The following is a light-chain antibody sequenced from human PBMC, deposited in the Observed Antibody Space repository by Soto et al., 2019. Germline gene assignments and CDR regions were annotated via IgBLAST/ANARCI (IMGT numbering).Light chain of an antibody. J-gene: IGKJ4*01. V-gene: IGKV3-15*01. Sequence: EIVMTQSPVTLSVSPGERATLSCRASQSISSNLAWHQQKPGQAPRLLIYSASTRATGVPARFSGSGSGTEFTLTISSLQSEDFAVYYCQQYNTWPPYTFGGGTKVDIK. CDR1: QSISSN. CDR2: SAS. CDR3: QQYNTWPPYT.